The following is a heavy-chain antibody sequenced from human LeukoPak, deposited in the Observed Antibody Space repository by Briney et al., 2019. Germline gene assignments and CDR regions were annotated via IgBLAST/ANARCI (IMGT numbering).Heavy chain of an antibody. CDR3: TRAAYSNYYYYMDV. D-gene: IGHD6-13*01. CDR1: GFTFGDYV. CDR2: IRSKVYGETT. Sequence: GSLRLSCTASGFTFGDYVMSWFRQAPGKGLEWVGYIRSKVYGETTEYAASVNGRFTISRDDSKSIAYLQMNSLKTEDTAVYYCTRAAYSNYYYYMDVWGKGTTVTVSS. V-gene: IGHV3-49*03. J-gene: IGHJ6*03.